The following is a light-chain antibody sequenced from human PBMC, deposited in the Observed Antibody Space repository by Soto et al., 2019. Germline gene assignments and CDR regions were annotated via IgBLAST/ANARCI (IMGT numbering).Light chain of an antibody. V-gene: IGKV3-20*01. CDR1: QSFSSSS. Sequence: IVLTQSPGPLSLSPGERATLSCRSSQSFSSSSLGWYQQKPGQAPRLLIYGASNRATGIPARFSGSGSGTDFTLSISRLEPEDFAVYYSQQYGNSPQTCRQGTKVEIK. J-gene: IGKJ1*01. CDR3: QQYGNSPQT. CDR2: GAS.